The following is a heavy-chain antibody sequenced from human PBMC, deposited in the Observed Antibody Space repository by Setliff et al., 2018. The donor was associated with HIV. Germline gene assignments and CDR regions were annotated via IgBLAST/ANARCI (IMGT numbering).Heavy chain of an antibody. J-gene: IGHJ4*02. Sequence: PGGSLRLSCAASGFTFSNAWMNWVRQAPGKGLEWVSSIISTGDIPYADSVKGRFTISRDSAKNSLYLQMNSLRAEDTAIYYCALLWPFDYWGQGTQVTVSS. CDR3: ALLWPFDY. V-gene: IGHV3-21*04. CDR2: IISTGDI. D-gene: IGHD1-26*01. CDR1: GFTFSNAW.